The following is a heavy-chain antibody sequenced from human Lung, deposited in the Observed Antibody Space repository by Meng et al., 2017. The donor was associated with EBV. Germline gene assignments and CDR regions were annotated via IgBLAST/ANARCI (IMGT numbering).Heavy chain of an antibody. J-gene: IGHJ4*02. CDR2: FVNYVDT. V-gene: IGHV1-18*01. CDR1: GYTFGSYG. Sequence: QVHSLQSGPEVKKAWASVRVACKAAGYTFGSYGICWVRQAPGQGLEWMGWFVNYVDTYPAPKFQGRVTMTTDTHTNTAFMELRSLTSDDTAVYYCASGTPGRSYCDYWGQGTLVTVSS. D-gene: IGHD2-15*01. CDR3: ASGTPGRSYCDY.